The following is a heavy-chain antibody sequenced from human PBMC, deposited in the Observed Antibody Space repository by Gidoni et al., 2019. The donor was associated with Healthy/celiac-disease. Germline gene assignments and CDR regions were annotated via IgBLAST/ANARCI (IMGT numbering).Heavy chain of an antibody. CDR2: ISYDGSNK. D-gene: IGHD3-3*01. J-gene: IGHJ4*02. CDR1: EFTFSSYG. Sequence: QVQLVESGGGVVQPGRSLRLSCAASEFTFSSYGMHWIRQAPGKGLEWVAVISYDGSNKYYADSVKGRFTISRDNSKNTLYLQMNSLRTEDTAVYYCAKDWLFTYYDFWSGIGDYWGQGTLVTVSS. V-gene: IGHV3-30*18. CDR3: AKDWLFTYYDFWSGIGDY.